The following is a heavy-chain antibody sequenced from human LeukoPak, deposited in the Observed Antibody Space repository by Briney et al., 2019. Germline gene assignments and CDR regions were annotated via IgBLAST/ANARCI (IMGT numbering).Heavy chain of an antibody. CDR3: VRRGLVPASDI. Sequence: PGGSLRLSCAASGFIFSSYWMHWVRQAPGKGLVWVSRVNTDGSTTNYADSVKGRFTISRDNAKNTVYLQMNSLGAEDTAVYYCVRRGLVPASDIWGQGTMVTVTS. V-gene: IGHV3-74*01. CDR2: VNTDGSTT. J-gene: IGHJ3*02. CDR1: GFIFSSYW. D-gene: IGHD3-10*02.